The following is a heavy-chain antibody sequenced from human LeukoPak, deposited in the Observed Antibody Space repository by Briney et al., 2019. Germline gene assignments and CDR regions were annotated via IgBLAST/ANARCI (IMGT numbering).Heavy chain of an antibody. Sequence: PGGSLRLSCAASGFTFSSYEMNWVRQAPGKGLEWVSYISSSGSTIYYADSVKGRFTISRDNAKNSLYLQMNSLRAEDTAVYYCARPHYYYTDVWGKGTTVTVSS. V-gene: IGHV3-48*03. CDR3: ARPHYYYTDV. CDR1: GFTFSSYE. CDR2: ISSSGSTI. J-gene: IGHJ6*03.